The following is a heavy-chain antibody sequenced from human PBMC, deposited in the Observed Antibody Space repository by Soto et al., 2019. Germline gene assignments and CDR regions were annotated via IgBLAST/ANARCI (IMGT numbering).Heavy chain of an antibody. CDR2: INHSGST. CDR1: GGSFSGYH. Sequence: SETLSLTCAVYGGSFSGYHWSWIRQPPGKGLEWIGEINHSGSTNYNPSLKSRVTISVDTSKNQFSLKLSSVTAADTAVYYCARGLRLWNKSHFDYWGQGTLVTVSS. J-gene: IGHJ4*02. D-gene: IGHD5-18*01. V-gene: IGHV4-34*01. CDR3: ARGLRLWNKSHFDY.